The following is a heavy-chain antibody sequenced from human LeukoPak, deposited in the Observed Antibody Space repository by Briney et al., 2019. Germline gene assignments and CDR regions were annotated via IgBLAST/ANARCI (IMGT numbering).Heavy chain of an antibody. CDR3: ARELRGHTYYYYYYMDV. J-gene: IGHJ6*03. V-gene: IGHV4-34*01. D-gene: IGHD2-21*01. CDR1: GGSFSGYY. CDR2: INHSGST. Sequence: SETLSLTCAVYGGSFSGYYWSWIRQPPGKGLEWIGEINHSGSTNYNPSLKSRVTISVDTSKNQFSLKLSSVTAADTAVYYCARELRGHTYYYYYYMDVWGKGTTVTVSS.